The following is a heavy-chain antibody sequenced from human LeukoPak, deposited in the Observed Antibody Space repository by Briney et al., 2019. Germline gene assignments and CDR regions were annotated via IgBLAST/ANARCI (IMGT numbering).Heavy chain of an antibody. D-gene: IGHD5-18*01. CDR3: ARASANNYGLFDY. V-gene: IGHV3-74*01. J-gene: IGHJ4*02. Sequence: GGSMRLSCAASEFTLSGYWMHWVRQAPGKGLVWVSRISPDGSTTNYADSVRGRFTISRDNAKNTLYLQMSSLRADDTAVYYCARASANNYGLFDYWGQGTLVTVSS. CDR1: EFTLSGYW. CDR2: ISPDGSTT.